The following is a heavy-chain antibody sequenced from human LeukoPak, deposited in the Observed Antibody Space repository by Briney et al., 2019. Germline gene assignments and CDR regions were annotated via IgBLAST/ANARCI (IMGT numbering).Heavy chain of an antibody. J-gene: IGHJ6*02. Sequence: SETLSLTCAVYGGSFSGYYWSWIRQPPGKGLEWIGEINHSGSTNYNPSLKSRVTISVDTSKKQFSLKLSSVTAADTAVYYCASFPQVEDYYYYGMYVWGQGTTVTVSS. V-gene: IGHV4-34*01. D-gene: IGHD1-1*01. CDR3: ASFPQVEDYYYYGMYV. CDR1: GGSFSGYY. CDR2: INHSGST.